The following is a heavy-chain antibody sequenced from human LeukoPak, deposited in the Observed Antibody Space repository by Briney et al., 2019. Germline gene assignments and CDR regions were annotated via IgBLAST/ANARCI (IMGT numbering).Heavy chain of an antibody. CDR1: GFTVSSNY. J-gene: IGHJ4*02. V-gene: IGHV3-66*02. Sequence: GGSLRLSCAASGFTVSSNYMSWVRRAPGKGLEWVSVIYSGGSTYYADSVKGRFTISRDNSKNTLYLQMNSLRAEDTAVYYCARASGGSGYWTRYFDYWGQGTLVTVSS. CDR3: ARASGGSGYWTRYFDY. D-gene: IGHD3-3*01. CDR2: IYSGGST.